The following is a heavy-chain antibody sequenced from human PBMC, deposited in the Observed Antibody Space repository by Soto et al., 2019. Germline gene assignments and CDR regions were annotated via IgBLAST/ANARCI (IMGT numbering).Heavy chain of an antibody. CDR2: ICYDGSNK. J-gene: IGHJ6*02. V-gene: IGHV3-33*06. CDR1: GFTLRSYS. Sequence: GGSLRLSCAASGFTLRSYSIHWVRQAPGKGPEWVAVICYDGSNKYYSESVKGRFTISRDNSKNTLYLQMNSLRDEDSAIYYCYKDTRHHSSDWFGSGYFYYGMDVWGQGTTVTVSS. CDR3: YKDTRHHSSDWFGSGYFYYGMDV. D-gene: IGHD6-19*01.